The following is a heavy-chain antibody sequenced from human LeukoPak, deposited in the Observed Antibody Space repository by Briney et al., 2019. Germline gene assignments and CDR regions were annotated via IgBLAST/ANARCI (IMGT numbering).Heavy chain of an antibody. J-gene: IGHJ6*02. V-gene: IGHV4-4*02. CDR3: ARGFALYYYGMDV. CDR1: GGSISSSNW. Sequence: PSGTLSLTCAVSGGSISSSNWWSWVRQPPGKGLEWIGEINHSGSTNYNPSLKSRVTISVDTSKNQFSLKLSSVTAADTAVYYCARGFALYYYGMDVWGQGTTVTVSS. CDR2: INHSGST.